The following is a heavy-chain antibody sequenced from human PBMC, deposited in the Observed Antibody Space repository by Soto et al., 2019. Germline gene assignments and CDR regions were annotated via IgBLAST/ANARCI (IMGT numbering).Heavy chain of an antibody. V-gene: IGHV4-59*08. CDR3: ARRAKLGWFDP. J-gene: IGHJ5*02. Sequence: SETLSLTCTVSGGSISSYYWSWIRQPPGKGLEWIGYIYYSGSTNYNPSLKSRVTISVDTSKNQFSLKLSSVTAADTAVYYCARRAKLGWFDPWGQGTLVTVSS. CDR1: GGSISSYY. D-gene: IGHD7-27*01. CDR2: IYYSGST.